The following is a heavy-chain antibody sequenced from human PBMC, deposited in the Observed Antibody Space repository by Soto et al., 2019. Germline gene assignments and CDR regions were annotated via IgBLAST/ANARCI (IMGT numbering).Heavy chain of an antibody. D-gene: IGHD6-19*01. V-gene: IGHV1-18*01. CDR1: GFALNNYG. CDR2: ISAYNNNT. CDR3: VRGQRYNFGWSRDWFDP. J-gene: IGHJ5*02. Sequence: VQLVQSGPEMKKPGASVRVSCKASGFALNNYGVTWVRQAPGQGLQWMGWISAYNNNTKFPQRLEARVSLTTDTSTNTAYLELKNLIAYDTAVYYCVRGQRYNFGWSRDWFDPWGQGTLVVVAS.